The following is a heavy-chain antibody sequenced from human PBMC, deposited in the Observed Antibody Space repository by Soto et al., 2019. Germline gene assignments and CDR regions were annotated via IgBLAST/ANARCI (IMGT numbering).Heavy chain of an antibody. CDR3: ARRNTVTADMDV. CDR1: GGSISSYY. CDR2: IYYSGST. V-gene: IGHV4-59*08. J-gene: IGHJ6*03. D-gene: IGHD4-17*01. Sequence: SETLSLTCTVSGGSISSYYWSWIRQPPGKGLEWIGYIYYSGSTNYNPSLKSRVTISVDTSKNQFSLKLSSVTAADTAVYYCARRNTVTADMDVWGKGTTVTVSS.